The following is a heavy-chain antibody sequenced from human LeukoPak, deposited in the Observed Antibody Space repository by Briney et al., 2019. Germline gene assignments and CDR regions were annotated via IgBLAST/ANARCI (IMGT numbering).Heavy chain of an antibody. Sequence: PGRSLRLSCAASGFTFSSYGMHWVRHAPGKGLECLGVKSYDGSNKYYADSVKGRFTISRDNSKNTLYLQMNSLRAEDTAVYYCAKEAGGRPNWFDPWGQGTLVSVSS. V-gene: IGHV3-30*18. D-gene: IGHD3-16*01. CDR1: GFTFSSYG. CDR3: AKEAGGRPNWFDP. J-gene: IGHJ5*02. CDR2: KSYDGSNK.